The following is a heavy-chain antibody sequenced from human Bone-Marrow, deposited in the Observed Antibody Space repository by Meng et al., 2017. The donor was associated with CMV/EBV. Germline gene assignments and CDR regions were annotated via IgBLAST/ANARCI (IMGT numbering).Heavy chain of an antibody. Sequence: GESLKISCAASGFTFSSYSMNWVRQAPGKGLEWVSSISTSGNYIYYADSLKGRFTISKDNAKNSLYLQMNSLRGEDTAVYFCARDSVPAHKTGDFHDYFYGMDVWGQGNTVPVSS. J-gene: IGHJ6*02. CDR3: ARDSVPAHKTGDFHDYFYGMDV. CDR2: ISTSGNYI. D-gene: IGHD2-2*01. V-gene: IGHV3-21*01. CDR1: GFTFSSYS.